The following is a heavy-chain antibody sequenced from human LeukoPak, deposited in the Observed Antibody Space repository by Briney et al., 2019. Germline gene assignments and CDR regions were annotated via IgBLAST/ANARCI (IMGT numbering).Heavy chain of an antibody. J-gene: IGHJ4*01. CDR3: AKGIYSSGWSYFDY. D-gene: IGHD6-19*01. CDR1: GFTFSNSA. CDR2: LSGSGITT. Sequence: GGSLRLSCAASGFTFSNSAMSWVRQAPGKGQEWVSTLSGSGITTYYADSVKGRFTISRDNSKNTLYLQMNSLRAEDTAVYCCAKGIYSSGWSYFDYWGHGTLVTVSS. V-gene: IGHV3-23*01.